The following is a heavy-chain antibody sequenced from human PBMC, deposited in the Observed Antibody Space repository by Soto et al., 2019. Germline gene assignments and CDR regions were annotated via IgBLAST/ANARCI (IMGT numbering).Heavy chain of an antibody. CDR2: IYPGDSDT. Sequence: GEYLKISCKGSGDSFTSYWIGWVRQMPGKGLEWMGIIYPGDSDTRYSPSFQGQVTISADRSISTAYLQWSSLKASDTAMYYCARHQYSSSSRMFYWGQGTPVTVSS. CDR3: ARHQYSSSSRMFY. V-gene: IGHV5-51*01. CDR1: GDSFTSYW. D-gene: IGHD6-6*01. J-gene: IGHJ4*02.